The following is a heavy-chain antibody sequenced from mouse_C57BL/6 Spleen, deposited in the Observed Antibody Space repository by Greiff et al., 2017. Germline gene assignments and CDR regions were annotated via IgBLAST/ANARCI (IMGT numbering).Heavy chain of an antibody. CDR1: GYTFTSYW. V-gene: IGHV1-50*01. Sequence: QVQLQQSGAELVKPGASVKLSCKASGYTFTSYWMKWVKQRPGQGLEWIGEIDPTDSYTYYNQKFKGKATLTVDKSFSTAYLQLCSLTSEDSAVFYCARWSRGYFDVWGTGTTVTVSS. D-gene: IGHD1-1*01. CDR3: ARWSRGYFDV. J-gene: IGHJ1*03. CDR2: IDPTDSYT.